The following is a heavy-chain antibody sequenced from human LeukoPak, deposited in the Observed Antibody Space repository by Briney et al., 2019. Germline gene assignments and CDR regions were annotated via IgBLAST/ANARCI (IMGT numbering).Heavy chain of an antibody. V-gene: IGHV1-69*13. Sequence: GASVKVSCKASGGTFSSYAISWVRQAPGQGLEWMGGIIPIFGTANYAQKFQGRVTITADESTSTAYMELSSLRSEDTAVYYCALRAGSYDFWSGVDYWGQGTLVTVSS. CDR3: ALRAGSYDFWSGVDY. CDR2: IIPIFGTA. CDR1: GGTFSSYA. D-gene: IGHD3-3*01. J-gene: IGHJ4*02.